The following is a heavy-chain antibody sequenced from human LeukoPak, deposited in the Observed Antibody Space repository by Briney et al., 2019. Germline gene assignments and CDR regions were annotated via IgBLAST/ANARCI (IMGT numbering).Heavy chain of an antibody. J-gene: IGHJ4*02. CDR2: IYSGGST. D-gene: IGHD3-22*01. V-gene: IGHV3-66*01. CDR3: ARADYDSSGLPFDY. CDR1: GFTVSSNY. Sequence: GGSLRLSCAASGFTVSSNYMSWVRQAPGKGLEWVSVIYSGGSTYYADSVKGRFTISSDNSKNTLYLQMNSLRAEDTAVYYCARADYDSSGLPFDYWGQGTLITVSS.